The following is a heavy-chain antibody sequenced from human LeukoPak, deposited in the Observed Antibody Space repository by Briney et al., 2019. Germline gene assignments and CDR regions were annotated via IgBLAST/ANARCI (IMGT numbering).Heavy chain of an antibody. V-gene: IGHV3-23*01. J-gene: IGHJ4*02. Sequence: QPGGSLRLSCAGSGFPFSSYAMSWVRQAPGKGLEWVSAISDSGDYTYYAGSVKGRFTISRDNSKNTLYLHVNSLRAEDTAVYYCAKDTSIGKYCTSGVCSPFDYWGQGTLVTVSS. D-gene: IGHD2-8*01. CDR1: GFPFSSYA. CDR2: ISDSGDYT. CDR3: AKDTSIGKYCTSGVCSPFDY.